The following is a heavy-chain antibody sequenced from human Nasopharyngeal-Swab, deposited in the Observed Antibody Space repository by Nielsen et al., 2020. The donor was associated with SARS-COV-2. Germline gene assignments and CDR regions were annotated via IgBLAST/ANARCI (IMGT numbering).Heavy chain of an antibody. CDR1: GFTFSSYW. Sequence: GGSLRLSCAASGFTFSSYWMSWVRQAPGKGPEWVANIKRDGSEKYYADSVKGRFTVSRDNAKSSLYLQMNSLRAEDTAVYYCAREWEAYGYLWGNYRHTIFDYWGRGTLVTVSS. V-gene: IGHV3-7*01. J-gene: IGHJ4*01. CDR2: IKRDGSEK. CDR3: AREWEAYGYLWGNYRHTIFDY. D-gene: IGHD3-16*02.